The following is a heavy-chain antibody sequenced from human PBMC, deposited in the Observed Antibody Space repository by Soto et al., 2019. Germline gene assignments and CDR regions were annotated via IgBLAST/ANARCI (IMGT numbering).Heavy chain of an antibody. D-gene: IGHD1-1*01. CDR3: VRDGTKTLRDWFDP. CDR1: GASISGFY. CDR2: IYATGTT. J-gene: IGHJ5*02. Sequence: SETLALTCTVSGASISGFYWSWIRKFAGKGLEWIGRIYATGTTDYNADRKSRLMLSLYTSNKQFSLKLRSVTAEDTAVYYCVRDGTKTLRDWFDPWGQGISVTV. V-gene: IGHV4-4*07.